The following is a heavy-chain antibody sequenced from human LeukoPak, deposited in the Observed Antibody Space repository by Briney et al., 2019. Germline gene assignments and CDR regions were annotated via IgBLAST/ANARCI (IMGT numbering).Heavy chain of an antibody. J-gene: IGHJ5*02. CDR2: IYYSGST. CDR3: ARSYSGSYLNWFDP. D-gene: IGHD1-26*01. V-gene: IGHV4-59*01. Sequence: SETLSLTCTVSGGSLSSYYWSWLRQPPGKGLEWIGYIYYSGSTNYNPSLKSRVTISVDTSKNQFSLKLISVTAADTAVYYCARSYSGSYLNWFDPWGQGTLVTVSS. CDR1: GGSLSSYY.